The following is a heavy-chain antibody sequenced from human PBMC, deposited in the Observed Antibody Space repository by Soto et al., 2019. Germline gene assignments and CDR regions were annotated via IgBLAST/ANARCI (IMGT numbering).Heavy chain of an antibody. J-gene: IGHJ4*02. CDR3: ARDVDADFRTDFDY. CDR2: ISGNGDII. V-gene: IGHV3-11*01. Sequence: GLPMRLSCAASGLTFSGYYIHCKRRAPGKGLEWISYISGNGDIIQYAASARGRFTISRDNAENSVYLEMDRLRAEDTALYYCARDVDADFRTDFDYWGRVTLVTVSS. D-gene: IGHD4-17*01. CDR1: GLTFSGYY.